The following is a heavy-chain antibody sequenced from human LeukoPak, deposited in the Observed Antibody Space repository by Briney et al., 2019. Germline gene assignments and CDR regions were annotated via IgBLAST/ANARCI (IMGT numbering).Heavy chain of an antibody. Sequence: GGSLRLSCGASGFTFHEKYAMHWVRQAPGKGLKWVSGFSLDSDNVGYADSVRGRFTVSRDRAKNSLYLQMNYLRPEDTALYFCTKDMDPGGINVWGQGTTVIVSS. CDR2: FSLDSDNV. D-gene: IGHD2-2*03. CDR3: TKDMDPGGINV. J-gene: IGHJ6*02. V-gene: IGHV3-9*01. CDR1: GFTFHEKYA.